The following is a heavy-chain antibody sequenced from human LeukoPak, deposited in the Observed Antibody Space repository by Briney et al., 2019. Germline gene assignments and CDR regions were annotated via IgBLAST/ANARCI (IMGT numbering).Heavy chain of an antibody. J-gene: IGHJ3*02. CDR3: AREGVRGSQALDAFDI. D-gene: IGHD3-10*01. CDR2: ISSSGSNT. Sequence: GRSLRLSCAASGFTFSSYGMHWVRQAPGRGLEWVSCISSSGSNTDYADSVKGRFTISRDNAKNSLYLQMNSLRAEDTAVYFCAREGVRGSQALDAFDIWGQGTMVTVSS. V-gene: IGHV3-48*04. CDR1: GFTFSSYG.